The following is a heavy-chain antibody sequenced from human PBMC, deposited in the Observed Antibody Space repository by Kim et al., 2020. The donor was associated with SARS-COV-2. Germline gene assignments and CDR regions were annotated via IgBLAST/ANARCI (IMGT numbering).Heavy chain of an antibody. V-gene: IGHV1-58*02. D-gene: IGHD3-22*01. Sequence: SVKVSCKASGFTFTSSAMQWVRQARGQRLEWIGWIVVGSGNTNYAQKFQERVTITRDMSTSTAYMELSSLRSEDTAVYYCAADNYYDSSGYYWGQGTLVTVSS. J-gene: IGHJ4*02. CDR2: IVVGSGNT. CDR3: AADNYYDSSGYY. CDR1: GFTFTSSA.